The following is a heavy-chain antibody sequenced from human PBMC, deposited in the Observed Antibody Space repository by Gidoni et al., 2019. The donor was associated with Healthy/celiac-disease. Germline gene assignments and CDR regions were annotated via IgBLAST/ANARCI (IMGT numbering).Heavy chain of an antibody. V-gene: IGHV4-39*07. J-gene: IGHJ6*02. CDR1: GGSISSSSYY. CDR3: ARVLRYFDIGMDV. Sequence: QLQLQESGPGLVKPSETLSLTCTVSGGSISSSSYYWGWIRQPPGKGLEWIGSIYYSGSTYYNPSLKSRVTISVDTSKNQFSLKLSSVTAADTAVYYCARVLRYFDIGMDVWGQGTTVTVSS. CDR2: IYYSGST. D-gene: IGHD3-9*01.